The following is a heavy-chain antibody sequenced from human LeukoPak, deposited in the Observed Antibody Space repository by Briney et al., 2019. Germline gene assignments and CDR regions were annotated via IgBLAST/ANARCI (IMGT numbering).Heavy chain of an antibody. Sequence: SETLSLTCTVSGGSISSYYWSWIRQPAGKGLEWIGRIYTSGSTNYNPSLKSRVTISVDTSKNQFSLKLSSVTAADTAVYYCARDRDTTVVTPGAFDYWGQGTLVTVSS. V-gene: IGHV4-4*07. D-gene: IGHD4-23*01. CDR2: IYTSGST. CDR3: ARDRDTTVVTPGAFDY. J-gene: IGHJ4*01. CDR1: GGSISSYY.